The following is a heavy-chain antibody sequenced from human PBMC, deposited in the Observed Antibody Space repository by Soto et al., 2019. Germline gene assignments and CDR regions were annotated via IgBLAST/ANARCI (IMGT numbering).Heavy chain of an antibody. V-gene: IGHV2-5*02. Sequence: QITLKESGPTLVRPTQTLTLTCSFSGFSLKTIGVRVGWIRQPPGKALEWLALTYWDDDQRYSPSLKTRLTVTKDASKNQVVLAMTNMDPVDTGTYYCARSPSENFWSGPVDNWGSGIVVTVS. CDR1: GFSLKTIGVR. CDR2: TYWDDDQ. J-gene: IGHJ4*02. D-gene: IGHD3-3*01. CDR3: ARSPSENFWSGPVDN.